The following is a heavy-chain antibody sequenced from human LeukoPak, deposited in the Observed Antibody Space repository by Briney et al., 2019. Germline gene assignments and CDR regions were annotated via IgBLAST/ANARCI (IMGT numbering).Heavy chain of an antibody. CDR1: GFTFSSYW. D-gene: IGHD3-22*01. Sequence: GGSLRLSCAASGFTFSSYWMHWVRQAPGKGLVWVSRINSDGSTTSYADSVKGRFTISRDNAKNTLYLQMNSLRAEDTAVYCCARDTHYYDTSGCDYWGQGALVTVSS. CDR2: INSDGSTT. CDR3: ARDTHYYDTSGCDY. J-gene: IGHJ4*02. V-gene: IGHV3-74*01.